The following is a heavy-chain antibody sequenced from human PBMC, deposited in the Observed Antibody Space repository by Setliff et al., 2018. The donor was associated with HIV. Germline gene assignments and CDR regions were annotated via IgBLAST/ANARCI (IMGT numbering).Heavy chain of an antibody. CDR3: AREIPYSYGGRGHPL. Sequence: PSETLSLTCALYGGSFSDYYWSWIRQPPGMGLEWIREVNRGRRTNYNSSLKSRVTISIDTSRNQFSLTVSSVTAADTAVYYCAREIPYSYGGRGHPLWGQGTLVTVSS. D-gene: IGHD3-22*01. J-gene: IGHJ4*02. CDR2: VNRGRRT. V-gene: IGHV4-34*01. CDR1: GGSFSDYY.